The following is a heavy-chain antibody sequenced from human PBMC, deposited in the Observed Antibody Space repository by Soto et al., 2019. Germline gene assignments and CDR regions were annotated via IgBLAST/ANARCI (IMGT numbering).Heavy chain of an antibody. D-gene: IGHD3-3*01. CDR3: NRGSEYDFWSGYL. Sequence: QERLVQSGAEVRKPGSSVKVSCKVTGGTSTRYDINWVRQAPGQGLEWMGGIVPMVGTSKYAQKFQGRVTITADTSTNIAYMELRSLRSEDTAVYYCNRGSEYDFWSGYLWGQGTLVSVSS. CDR2: IVPMVGTS. V-gene: IGHV1-69*06. J-gene: IGHJ4*02. CDR1: GGTSTRYD.